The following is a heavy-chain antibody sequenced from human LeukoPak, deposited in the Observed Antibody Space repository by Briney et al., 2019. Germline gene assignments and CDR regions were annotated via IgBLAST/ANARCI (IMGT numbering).Heavy chain of an antibody. J-gene: IGHJ4*02. CDR3: ARDPLTGATPSSGY. Sequence: PGGSLRLSCAASGFTFSSYGMHWVRQAPGKGLEWVSVIYSGGSTYYADSVKGRFTISRDNSKNTLYLQMNSLRAEDTAVYYCARDPLTGATPSSGYWGQGTLVTVSS. CDR1: GFTFSSYG. V-gene: IGHV3-66*01. CDR2: IYSGGST. D-gene: IGHD1-26*01.